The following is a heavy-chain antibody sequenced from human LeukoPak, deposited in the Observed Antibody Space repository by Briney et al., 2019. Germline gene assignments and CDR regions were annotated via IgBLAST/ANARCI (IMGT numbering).Heavy chain of an antibody. CDR2: IYYSGST. V-gene: IGHV4-59*01. D-gene: IGHD5-12*01. Sequence: SETLSLTCTVSSGSISSYYWSWIRQPPGKGLEWIGYIYYSGSTNYNPSLKSRVTISVDTSKNQFSLKLSSVTAADTAVYYCARDHGDGYNWDFDYWGQGTLVTVSS. CDR3: ARDHGDGYNWDFDY. J-gene: IGHJ4*02. CDR1: SGSISSYY.